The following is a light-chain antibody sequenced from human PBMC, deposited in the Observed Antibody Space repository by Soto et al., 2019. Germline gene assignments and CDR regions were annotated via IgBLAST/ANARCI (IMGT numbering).Light chain of an antibody. J-gene: IGLJ1*01. CDR2: EVS. V-gene: IGLV2-23*02. CDR1: SVDVVTVNL. CDR3: SSYSGASASSASYV. Sequence: QSALTKPASVSGSPGQSITISCPGTSVDVVTVNLVSWYQQHPGKAPKLLIFEVSNRPSGVSIRFPGSKSGNTASLTISGLQAEDEADYYCSSYSGASASSASYVFATGTKVT.